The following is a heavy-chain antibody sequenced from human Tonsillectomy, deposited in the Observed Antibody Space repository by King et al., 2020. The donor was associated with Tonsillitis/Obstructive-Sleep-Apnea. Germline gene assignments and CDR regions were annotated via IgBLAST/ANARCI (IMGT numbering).Heavy chain of an antibody. CDR2: SRPNNGDT. CDR1: GYTFTSYD. V-gene: IGHV1-18*01. J-gene: IGHJ1*01. CDR3: ARDYYDSSGDYHGYFQH. Sequence: QLVQSGAEVKKPGASVKVSCKASGYTFTSYDITWVRQAPGQGLEWMGWSRPNNGDTNYAQKLQGRVTMTPDTSTSTAYMELRSLRYDDTAVYYCARDYYDSSGDYHGYFQHWGQGTLVTVSS. D-gene: IGHD3-22*01.